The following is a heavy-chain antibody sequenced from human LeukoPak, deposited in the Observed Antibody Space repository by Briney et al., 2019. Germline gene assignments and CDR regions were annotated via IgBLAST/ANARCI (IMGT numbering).Heavy chain of an antibody. J-gene: IGHJ3*02. CDR3: ARDPQSPTYYDFWSGYFGAFDI. V-gene: IGHV1-2*02. D-gene: IGHD3-3*01. CDR1: GGSFSNYV. Sequence: GASVKVSCKASGGSFSNYVITWVRQAPGQGLEWMGWINPNSGGTNYAQKFQGRVTMTRDTSISTAYMELSRLRSDDTAVYYCARDPQSPTYYDFWSGYFGAFDIWGQGTMVTVSS. CDR2: INPNSGGT.